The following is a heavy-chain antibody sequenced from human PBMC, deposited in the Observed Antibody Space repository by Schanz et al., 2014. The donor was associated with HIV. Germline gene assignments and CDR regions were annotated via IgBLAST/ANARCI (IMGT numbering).Heavy chain of an antibody. CDR1: GFTISSNY. CDR2: ISDRDGAST. Sequence: EVQLVETGGGLIQPGGSLRLSCAVSGFTISSNYMSWVRQAPGKGLEWVSSISDRDGASTYYADSVKGRFTIPRDNSKNTVFLQMNSLRAEDTAVYYCAKGGRDILSYYGMDVWGQGTTVTVSS. V-gene: IGHV3-23*04. J-gene: IGHJ6*02. CDR3: AKGGRDILSYYGMDV. D-gene: IGHD2-15*01.